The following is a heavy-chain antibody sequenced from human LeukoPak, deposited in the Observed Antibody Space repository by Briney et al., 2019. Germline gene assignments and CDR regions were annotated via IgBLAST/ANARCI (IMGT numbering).Heavy chain of an antibody. V-gene: IGHV3-64D*06. Sequence: QPGGSLRLSCSASGFIFTTYTMYWVRQAPGKGLEFVSVVNGNGDTTYYTDSVKGRFTISRDNSKNTLYLQMSSLRAEDTAVYYCVGDQVDDTGYLRWGQGTRVTVSA. CDR2: VNGNGDTT. J-gene: IGHJ4*02. CDR1: GFIFTTYT. D-gene: IGHD3-9*01. CDR3: VGDQVDDTGYLR.